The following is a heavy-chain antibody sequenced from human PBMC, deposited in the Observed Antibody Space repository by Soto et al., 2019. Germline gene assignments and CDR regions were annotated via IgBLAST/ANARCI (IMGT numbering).Heavy chain of an antibody. D-gene: IGHD5-18*01. J-gene: IGHJ4*02. CDR1: GDSITSYY. CDR3: ARRSEGYSYGPYDY. Sequence: SETLSLTCTVSGDSITSYYWSWFRQPPGEGLEWIGYIFYSGSTNYNPSLKSRVTLSADTSKNQISLKLSSVTAADTAVYYCARRSEGYSYGPYDYWGQGTLVNVS. V-gene: IGHV4-59*01. CDR2: IFYSGST.